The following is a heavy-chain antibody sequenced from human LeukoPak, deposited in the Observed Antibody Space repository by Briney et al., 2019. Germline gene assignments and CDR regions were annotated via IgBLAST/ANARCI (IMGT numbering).Heavy chain of an antibody. CDR3: ARAITVAALNYFYAMDV. V-gene: IGHV3-48*02. CDR1: GFTLSTYS. J-gene: IGHJ6*02. CDR2: ISSGSTYM. Sequence: PGGSLRLSCAASGFTLSTYSINWVRQAPGKGLEWISYISSGSTYMFYSDSVKGRFIVSRDNARNSLYLQMNSLRDEDTAVYYCARAITVAALNYFYAMDVWGQGTTVTVSS. D-gene: IGHD6-19*01.